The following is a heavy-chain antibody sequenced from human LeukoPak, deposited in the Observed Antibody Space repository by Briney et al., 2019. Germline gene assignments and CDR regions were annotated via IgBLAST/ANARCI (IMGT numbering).Heavy chain of an antibody. J-gene: IGHJ4*02. CDR1: GCIFNNYC. Sequence: AGTLRLSCAAPGCIFNNYCRSWVRQAPGKGLEWVSAISNDGGGTTYADFVKGRFTIPRDNSKNTLFLQMDSLRAEDTALYYCAKGSSGYFFDLWGQGTLVTVSS. D-gene: IGHD3-22*01. CDR2: ISNDGGGT. V-gene: IGHV3-23*01. CDR3: AKGSSGYFFDL.